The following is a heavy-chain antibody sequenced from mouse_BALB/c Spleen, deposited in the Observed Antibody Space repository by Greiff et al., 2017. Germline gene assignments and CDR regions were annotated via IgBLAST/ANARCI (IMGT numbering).Heavy chain of an antibody. V-gene: IGHV7-3*02. CDR3: ARDRGYYAMDY. Sequence: EVKLQESGGGLVQPGGSLRLSCATSGFTFTDYYMSWVRQPPGKALEWLGFIRNKANGYTTEYSASVKGRFTISRDNSQSILYLQMNTLRAEDSATYYCARDRGYYAMDYWGQGTSVTVSS. J-gene: IGHJ4*01. CDR1: GFTFTDYY. CDR2: IRNKANGYTT.